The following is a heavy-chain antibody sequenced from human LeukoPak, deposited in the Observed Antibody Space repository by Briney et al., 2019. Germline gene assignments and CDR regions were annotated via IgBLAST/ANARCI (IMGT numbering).Heavy chain of an antibody. V-gene: IGHV1-2*06. CDR3: ARDRGGSYYFSPYFDY. J-gene: IGHJ4*02. D-gene: IGHD1-26*01. CDR1: GYTITGYY. CDR2: INPNSGGT. Sequence: ASVKVSCKASGYTITGYYLHWVRQAPGQGLEWMGRINPNSGGTNSAQKFQGRITMTRDTSLSTAYMELSSLRSEDTAVYYCARDRGGSYYFSPYFDYWGQGTLVTVSS.